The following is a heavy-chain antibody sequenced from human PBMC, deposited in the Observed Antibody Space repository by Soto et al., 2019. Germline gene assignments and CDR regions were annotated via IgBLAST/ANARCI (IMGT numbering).Heavy chain of an antibody. CDR2: IYYSGST. V-gene: IGHV4-31*03. D-gene: IGHD3-10*01. J-gene: IGHJ4*02. CDR3: ARVGTMFRGVITVFDY. Sequence: QVQLQESGPGLVKPSQTLSLTCTVSGGSISSGSYYWSWIRQHPGKGLEWIGYIYYSGSTYYNPSLKSRVTISVDTSKNQSSLKLRSVTAADTAVYYCARVGTMFRGVITVFDYWCQGTLVTVSS. CDR1: GGSISSGSYY.